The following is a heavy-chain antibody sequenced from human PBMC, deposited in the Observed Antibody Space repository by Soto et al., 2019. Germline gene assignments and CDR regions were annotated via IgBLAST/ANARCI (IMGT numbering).Heavy chain of an antibody. CDR2: TYYSGST. D-gene: IGHD6-6*01. J-gene: IGHJ6*02. CDR3: ATRSIAALYYYGMDV. CDR1: GGSVSSGSYY. V-gene: IGHV4-61*01. Sequence: PSETLSLTCTVSGGSVSSGSYYWSWIRQPPGKGLEWIGYTYYSGSTNYNPSLKSRVTISVDTSKNQFSLKLSSVTAADTAVYYCATRSIAALYYYGMDVWGQGTTVTVSS.